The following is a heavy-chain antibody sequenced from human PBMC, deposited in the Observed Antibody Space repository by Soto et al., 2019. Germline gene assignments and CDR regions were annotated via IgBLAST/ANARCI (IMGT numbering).Heavy chain of an antibody. CDR1: GFTFSSYW. CDR2: IKQDGSEK. D-gene: IGHD3-3*01. V-gene: IGHV3-7*04. J-gene: IGHJ6*02. Sequence: PGGSLRLSCAASGFTFSSYWMSWVRQAPGKGLEWVANIKQDGSEKYYVDSVKGRFTISRDNAKNSLYLQMNSLRAEDTAVYYCAREGFWSVMNYYGMDVWGQGTTVTVSS. CDR3: AREGFWSVMNYYGMDV.